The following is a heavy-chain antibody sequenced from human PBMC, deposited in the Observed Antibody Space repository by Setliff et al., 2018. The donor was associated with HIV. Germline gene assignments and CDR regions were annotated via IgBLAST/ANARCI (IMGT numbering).Heavy chain of an antibody. CDR1: GYTLTEVS. CDR3: ATGTWGYDAFDI. Sequence: VSVKVSCKISGYTLTEVSMHWVRQAPGKGLEWMGYFDPEHGKTIYAQKLQGRVTMTEDTSTDIASMELSSLRSEDTAVYYCATGTWGYDAFDIWGQGTLVTVSS. D-gene: IGHD7-27*01. J-gene: IGHJ3*02. CDR2: FDPEHGKT. V-gene: IGHV1-24*01.